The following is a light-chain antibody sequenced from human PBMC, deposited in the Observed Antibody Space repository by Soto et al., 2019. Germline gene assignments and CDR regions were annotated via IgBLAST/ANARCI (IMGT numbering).Light chain of an antibody. Sequence: ELVLTQSQATLSLSPGERATLSCRASQSVSSYLAWYQQKPGQAPRLLIYDASNMATGIPARFSGSGSGTDFTLTISSLEPEDFAVYYCQQRSNSPRTFGQGTKVEIK. CDR3: QQRSNSPRT. CDR1: QSVSSY. J-gene: IGKJ1*01. CDR2: DAS. V-gene: IGKV3-11*01.